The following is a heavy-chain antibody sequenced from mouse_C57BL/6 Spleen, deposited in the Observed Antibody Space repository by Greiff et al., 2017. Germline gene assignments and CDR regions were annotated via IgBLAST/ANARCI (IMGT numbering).Heavy chain of an antibody. Sequence: VQLQQSGPELVKPGASVKISCKASGYSFTDYNMNWVKQSNGKSLEWIGVINPNYGTTSYNQKFKGKATLTVDQSSSTAYMQLNSLTSEDAAVYYCARGYSNPYYYAMDYWGQGTSVTVSS. CDR3: ARGYSNPYYYAMDY. V-gene: IGHV1-39*01. CDR1: GYSFTDYN. D-gene: IGHD2-5*01. J-gene: IGHJ4*01. CDR2: INPNYGTT.